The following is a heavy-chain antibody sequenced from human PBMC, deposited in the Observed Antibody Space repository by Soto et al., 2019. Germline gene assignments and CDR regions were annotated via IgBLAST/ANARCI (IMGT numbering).Heavy chain of an antibody. CDR3: ARVPDR. J-gene: IGHJ5*02. D-gene: IGHD2-2*01. CDR1: GGSISSGGYS. V-gene: IGHV4-30-2*01. CDR2: IYHSGST. Sequence: PSETLSLTCAVSGGSISSGGYSWSWIRQPPGKGLEWIGYIYHSGSTYYNPSLKSRVTISVDRSKNQFSLKLSSVTAADTAVYYCARVPDRWGQGNLLTVSS.